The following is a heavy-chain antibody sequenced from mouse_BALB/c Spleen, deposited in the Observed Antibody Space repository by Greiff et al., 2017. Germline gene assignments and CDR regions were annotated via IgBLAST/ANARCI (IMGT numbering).Heavy chain of an antibody. CDR3: ARGHYGSSPLYFDY. D-gene: IGHD1-1*01. CDR1: GFTFSSYA. Sequence: EVQRVESGGGLVKPGGSLKLSCAASGFTFSSYAMSWVRQTPEKRLEWVASISSGGSTYYPDSVKGRFTISRDNARNILYLQMSSLRSEDTAMYYCARGHYGSSPLYFDYWGQGTTLTVSS. CDR2: ISSGGST. V-gene: IGHV5-6-5*01. J-gene: IGHJ2*01.